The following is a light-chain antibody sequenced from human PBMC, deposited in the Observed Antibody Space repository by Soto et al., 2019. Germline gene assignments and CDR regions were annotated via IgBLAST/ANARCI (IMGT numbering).Light chain of an antibody. CDR3: QQYYDTLWT. V-gene: IGKV4-1*01. Sequence: DIVMTQSPDSLAVSLGERATINCKSSQSILYTSNNKNNLAWYQQKPGQPPKLLIYRASTRESGVPDRFSGSGSGTDFTLTISSLQAEDVAVYYRQQYYDTLWTFGQGTKVEIK. J-gene: IGKJ1*01. CDR1: QSILYTSNNKNN. CDR2: RAS.